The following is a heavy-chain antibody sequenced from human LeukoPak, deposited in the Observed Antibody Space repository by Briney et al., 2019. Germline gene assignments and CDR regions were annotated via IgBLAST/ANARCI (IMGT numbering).Heavy chain of an antibody. D-gene: IGHD2-2*01. CDR1: GGSISSGDYY. CDR2: IYYSGST. CDR3: ARYCSSTSCYGWFDP. V-gene: IGHV4-30-4*08. Sequence: SQTLSLTCTVSGGSISSGDYYWSWIRQPPGKGLEWIGYIYYSGSTYYNPFLKSRVTISVDTSKNQFSLKLSSVTAADTAVYYCARYCSSTSCYGWFDPWGQGTLVTVSS. J-gene: IGHJ5*02.